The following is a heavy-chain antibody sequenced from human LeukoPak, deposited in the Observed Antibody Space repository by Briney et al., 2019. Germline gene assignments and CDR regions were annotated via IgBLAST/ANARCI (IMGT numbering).Heavy chain of an antibody. V-gene: IGHV3-23*01. D-gene: IGHD3-10*01. CDR2: ITGTGRGGST. Sequence: PGGSLRLSCAAYGFTFSNYAMSWVRQAPGKGLEWVSGITGTGRGGSTYYADSVKGRFTISRDNSKNMLYLQMNSLRAEDTAVYYCAKAYHYGSGSNYKTFDYWGQGTLVTVSS. CDR3: AKAYHYGSGSNYKTFDY. J-gene: IGHJ4*02. CDR1: GFTFSNYA.